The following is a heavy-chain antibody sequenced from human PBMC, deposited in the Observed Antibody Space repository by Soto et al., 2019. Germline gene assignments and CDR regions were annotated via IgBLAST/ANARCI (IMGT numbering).Heavy chain of an antibody. CDR3: ARDRLEWLPNDHYYYYGMDV. CDR1: GYSISSGYY. Sequence: LSLTCAVSGYSISSGYYWGWIRQPPGKGLEWIGSIYHSGSTYYNPSLKSRVTISVDTSKNQFSLKLSSVTAADTAVYYCARDRLEWLPNDHYYYYGMDVWGQGTTVTVSS. J-gene: IGHJ6*02. D-gene: IGHD3-3*01. CDR2: IYHSGST. V-gene: IGHV4-38-2*02.